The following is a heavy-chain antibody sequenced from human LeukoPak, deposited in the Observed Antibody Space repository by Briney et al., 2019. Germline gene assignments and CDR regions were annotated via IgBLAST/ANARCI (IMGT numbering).Heavy chain of an antibody. CDR2: ISSSSSYI. D-gene: IGHD1-26*01. V-gene: IGHV3-21*01. CDR3: ARGIVGATTLDY. J-gene: IGHJ4*02. CDR1: GFTFSSYA. Sequence: GGSLRLSCAASGFTFSSYAMHWVRQAPGKGLEWVSSISSSSSYIYYADSVKGRFTVSRDNAKNSLYLQMNSLRAEDTAVYYCARGIVGATTLDYWGQGTLVTVSS.